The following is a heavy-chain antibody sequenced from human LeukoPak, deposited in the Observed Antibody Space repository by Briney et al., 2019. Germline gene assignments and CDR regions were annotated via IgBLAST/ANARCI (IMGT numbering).Heavy chain of an antibody. CDR1: GGTFSSYA. CDR2: ISAYNGNT. J-gene: IGHJ6*02. D-gene: IGHD5-18*01. CDR3: ARDLGIQYYYYGMDV. Sequence: ASVKVSCKASGGTFSSYAISWVRQAPGQGLEWMGWISAYNGNTNYAQKLQGRVTMTTDTSTSTVYMELSSLRSEDTAVYYCARDLGIQYYYYGMDVWGQGTTVTVSS. V-gene: IGHV1-18*01.